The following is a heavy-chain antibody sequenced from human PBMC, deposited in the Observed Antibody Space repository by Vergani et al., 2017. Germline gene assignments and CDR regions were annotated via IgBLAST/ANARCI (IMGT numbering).Heavy chain of an antibody. J-gene: IGHJ3*01. Sequence: EVQLVQSGAEVKKPGEFLKISCKGSEYSFTSYWIGWVRQMPGKGLEWMGIIYPGDSDTRYSPSFQGQVTISVDKSISTAYLQWSSLKASDTAMYYCARPHYYDSTMEDAFDFWGQGTMVTVSS. V-gene: IGHV5-51*03. CDR1: EYSFTSYW. D-gene: IGHD3-22*01. CDR2: IYPGDSDT. CDR3: ARPHYYDSTMEDAFDF.